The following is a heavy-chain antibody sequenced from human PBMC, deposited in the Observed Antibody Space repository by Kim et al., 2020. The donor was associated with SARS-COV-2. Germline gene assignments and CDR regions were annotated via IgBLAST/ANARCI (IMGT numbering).Heavy chain of an antibody. CDR2: ISGSGGST. D-gene: IGHD3-22*01. J-gene: IGHJ6*02. V-gene: IGHV3-23*01. Sequence: GGSLRLSCAASGFTFSSYAMSWVRQAPGKGLEWVSAISGSGGSTYYADSVKGRFTISRDNSKNTLYLQMNSLRAEDTAVYYCAKVHWDYYYDSSGYRRAYYYYYGMDVWGQGTTVTVSS. CDR1: GFTFSSYA. CDR3: AKVHWDYYYDSSGYRRAYYYYYGMDV.